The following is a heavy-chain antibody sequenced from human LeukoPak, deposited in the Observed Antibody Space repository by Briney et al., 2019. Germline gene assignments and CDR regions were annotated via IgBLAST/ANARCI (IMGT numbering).Heavy chain of an antibody. V-gene: IGHV1-18*01. D-gene: IGHD1-26*01. J-gene: IGHJ4*02. CDR1: DYMFSNYV. CDR2: ISAYNGNT. CDR3: ARDSGSYWDGFDY. Sequence: ASVKVSCKASDYMFSNYVITWVRQAPGQGLEWMGWISAYNGNTNYAQKLQGRVTMTTDTSTSTAYMELRSLRSDDTAVYYCARDSGSYWDGFDYWGQGTLVTVSS.